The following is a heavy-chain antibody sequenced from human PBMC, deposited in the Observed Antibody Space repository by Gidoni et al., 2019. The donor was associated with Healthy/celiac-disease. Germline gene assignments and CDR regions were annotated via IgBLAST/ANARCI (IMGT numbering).Heavy chain of an antibody. CDR2: IYYSGST. V-gene: IGHV4-30-4*01. CDR1: AGSISSGYYY. CDR3: ASARHYDILTGYSGAYFDI. Sequence: QVQLPASGPGLVTPSPPLSLTSTVSAGSISSGYYYWSWLRQPPGKGLEWIGYIYYSGSTYYNPSLKSRVTISVDTSKNQFSLKLSSVTAADTAVYYCASARHYDILTGYSGAYFDIWGQGTMVTVSS. J-gene: IGHJ3*02. D-gene: IGHD3-9*01.